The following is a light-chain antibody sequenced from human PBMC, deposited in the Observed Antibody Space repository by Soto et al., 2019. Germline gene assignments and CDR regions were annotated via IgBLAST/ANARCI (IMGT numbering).Light chain of an antibody. CDR2: KIS. Sequence: DIVMTQTPLSSPVTLGQPASISCRSSQSLVPSDGNTYLSWLQQRPGQPPRVLIYKISDRFPGVPDRFSGSGAGTDFTLKISRVEAEDVGVYYCMQATQFPNTFGQGTRLELK. CDR3: MQATQFPNT. J-gene: IGKJ5*01. V-gene: IGKV2-24*01. CDR1: QSLVPSDGNTY.